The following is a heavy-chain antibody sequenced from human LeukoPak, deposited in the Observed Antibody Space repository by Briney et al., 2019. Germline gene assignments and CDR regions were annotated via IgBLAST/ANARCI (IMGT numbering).Heavy chain of an antibody. Sequence: PSETLSLTCTVSGGSIIISYYWGWIRQPPGKGLEWIGSIYYSGSTYYNPSLKSRVTISVDTSKNQFSLKLSSVTAADTAVYHCARHVSPGGYSYGYFDYWGQGTLVTVSS. D-gene: IGHD5-18*01. J-gene: IGHJ4*02. CDR2: IYYSGST. CDR1: GGSIIISYY. CDR3: ARHVSPGGYSYGYFDY. V-gene: IGHV4-39*01.